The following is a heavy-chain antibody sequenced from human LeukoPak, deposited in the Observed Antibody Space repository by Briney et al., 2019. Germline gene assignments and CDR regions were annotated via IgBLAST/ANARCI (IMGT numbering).Heavy chain of an antibody. D-gene: IGHD6-6*01. J-gene: IGHJ5*02. CDR1: GGSVSSSSYY. CDR2: IYYSGST. CDR3: ARHGPLSRYSSSSGWFDP. V-gene: IGHV4-39*01. Sequence: PSETLSLTCTVSGGSVSSSSYYWGWIRQPPGKGLEWIAFIYYSGSTYYNPSLKGRVTISVDTSKNQFSLKLSSVTAADTAVYYCARHGPLSRYSSSSGWFDPWGQGTLVTVSS.